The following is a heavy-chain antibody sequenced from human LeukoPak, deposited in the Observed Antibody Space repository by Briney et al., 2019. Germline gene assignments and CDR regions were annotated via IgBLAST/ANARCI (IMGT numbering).Heavy chain of an antibody. V-gene: IGHV3-9*01. CDR3: AKDDSYGGNPNFDY. CDR1: GFTFDDYA. CDR2: ISWNSGSI. J-gene: IGHJ4*02. D-gene: IGHD4-23*01. Sequence: PGGSLRLSCAASGFTFDDYAMHWVRQAPGKGLEWVSGISWNSGSIDYADSVKGRFTISRDNAKNSLYLQMNSLRAEDTALYYCAKDDSYGGNPNFDYWGQGTLVTVSS.